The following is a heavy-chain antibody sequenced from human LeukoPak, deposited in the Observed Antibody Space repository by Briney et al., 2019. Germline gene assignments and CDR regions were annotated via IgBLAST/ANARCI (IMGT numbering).Heavy chain of an antibody. J-gene: IGHJ4*02. D-gene: IGHD3-16*02. CDR3: ARDPRDYVWGSYRPYYFDY. CDR2: ISSSSSYI. V-gene: IGHV3-21*01. Sequence: PGGSLRLSCAASGFTFSSYSMNWVRQAPGKGLEWVSSISSSSSYIYYADSVKGRFTISRDNAKNSLYLQMNSLRAEDTAVYYCARDPRDYVWGSYRPYYFDYWGQGTLVTVSS. CDR1: GFTFSSYS.